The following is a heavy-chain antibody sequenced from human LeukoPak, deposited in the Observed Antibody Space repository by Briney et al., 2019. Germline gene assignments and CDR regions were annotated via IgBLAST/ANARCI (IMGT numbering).Heavy chain of an antibody. D-gene: IGHD3-10*01. CDR2: IQSKTDGGTT. J-gene: IGHJ6*02. CDR1: GFTFSSYA. V-gene: IGHV3-15*01. CDR3: AAGGRV. Sequence: GGSLRLSCAASGFTFSSYAMSWVRQAPGKGLEWVGRIQSKTDGGTTEYAAPVKGGFTISRDDSTNTLYLQMNSLKTEDTGVYYCAAGGRVWGQGTTVTVSS.